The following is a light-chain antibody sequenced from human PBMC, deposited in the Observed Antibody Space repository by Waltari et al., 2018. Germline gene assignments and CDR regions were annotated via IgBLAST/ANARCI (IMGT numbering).Light chain of an antibody. CDR3: ASWDGSLGGVI. Sequence: QSVLSQPPSASGTTGQRVTIACSGSNSNSGNNFIYCYRQLPGTAPKLLTYRNNQRPSGVPDPFSGSKSGTSASLAISGLRSEDEADYYCASWDGSLGGVIFGGGTKLTVL. CDR1: NSNSGNNF. V-gene: IGLV1-47*01. J-gene: IGLJ2*01. CDR2: RNN.